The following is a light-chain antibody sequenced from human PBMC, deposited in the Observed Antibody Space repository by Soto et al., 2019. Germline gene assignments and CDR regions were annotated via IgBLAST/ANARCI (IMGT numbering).Light chain of an antibody. Sequence: IVLTQSPATLSLSPGETATLSCGASQSVSSSYVAWYQHKPGLAPRLLIHDTSSRAIGIPDRLSGSKSGTNFTLDIRRMEPEDVGMYYCQQYGSSPITFGQGTRRDMK. V-gene: IGKV3D-20*01. CDR1: QSVSSSY. CDR2: DTS. J-gene: IGKJ5*01. CDR3: QQYGSSPIT.